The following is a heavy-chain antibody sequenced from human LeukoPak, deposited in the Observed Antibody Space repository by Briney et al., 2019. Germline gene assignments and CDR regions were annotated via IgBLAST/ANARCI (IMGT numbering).Heavy chain of an antibody. D-gene: IGHD4-11*01. CDR2: ISWNSGSI. CDR1: GFTFSSYA. CDR3: AKDSIQYPTYFDY. J-gene: IGHJ4*02. V-gene: IGHV3-9*01. Sequence: GGSLRLSCAASGFTFSSYAMSWVRQAPGKGLEWVSGISWNSGSIGYADSVKGRFTISRDNAKNSLYLQMNSLRAEDTALYYCAKDSIQYPTYFDYWGQGTLVTVSS.